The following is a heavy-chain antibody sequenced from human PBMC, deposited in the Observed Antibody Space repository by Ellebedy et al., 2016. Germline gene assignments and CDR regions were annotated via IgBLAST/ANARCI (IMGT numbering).Heavy chain of an antibody. CDR3: AVARRVDFDY. CDR2: INPSSDST. Sequence: ASVKVSXKASGYTFTSYYMHWVRQAPGQGLEGMGIINPSSDSTNYAQKFQGRVTMTRDTSTSTVYMELSSLRSEDTAVYYCAVARRVDFDYWGQGTLVTVSS. J-gene: IGHJ4*02. V-gene: IGHV1-46*01. CDR1: GYTFTSYY. D-gene: IGHD6-6*01.